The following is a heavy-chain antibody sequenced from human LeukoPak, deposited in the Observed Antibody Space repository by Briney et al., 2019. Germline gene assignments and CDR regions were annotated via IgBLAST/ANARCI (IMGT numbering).Heavy chain of an antibody. CDR3: ARDRLAVAADWFDP. J-gene: IGHJ5*02. D-gene: IGHD6-19*01. V-gene: IGHV3-11*01. Sequence: TGGSLRLSCAASGFTFSDYYMSWTRQAPGKGLEWVSYISSSGSTIYYADSVKGRFTISRDNAKNSLYLQMNSLRAEDTAVYYCARDRLAVAADWFDPWGQGTLVTVSS. CDR2: ISSSGSTI. CDR1: GFTFSDYY.